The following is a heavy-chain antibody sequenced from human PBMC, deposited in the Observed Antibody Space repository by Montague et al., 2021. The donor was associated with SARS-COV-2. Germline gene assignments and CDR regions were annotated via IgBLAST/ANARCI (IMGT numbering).Heavy chain of an antibody. Sequence: SETLSLTCTVSGGSISSYYWSWIRQPPGKGLEWIGYIYNSGSTNXXPSLKSRVTISVDTSKNQFSLKLSAVTAADTAVYYCARVCPGWLEFDSYFDDWGQGTLVTVSS. J-gene: IGHJ4*02. V-gene: IGHV4-59*01. D-gene: IGHD5-24*01. CDR1: GGSISSYY. CDR3: ARVCPGWLEFDSYFDD. CDR2: IYNSGST.